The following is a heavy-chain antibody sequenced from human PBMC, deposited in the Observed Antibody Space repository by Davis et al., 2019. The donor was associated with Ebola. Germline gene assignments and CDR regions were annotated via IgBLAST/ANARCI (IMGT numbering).Heavy chain of an antibody. CDR1: GGSFSGYY. CDR2: INDSGST. J-gene: IGHJ6*02. Sequence: MPSETLSLTCAVYGGSFSGYYWSWIRQPPGKGLEWIGEINDSGSTNYNPSLKSRVTISVDTSKNQFSLKLSSVTAADTAVYYCARFPAVYYYYYGMDVWGQGTTVTVSS. D-gene: IGHD2-2*01. V-gene: IGHV4-34*01. CDR3: ARFPAVYYYYYGMDV.